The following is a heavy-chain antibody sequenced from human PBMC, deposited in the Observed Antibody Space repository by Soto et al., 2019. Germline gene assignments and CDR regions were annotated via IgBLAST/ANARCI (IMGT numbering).Heavy chain of an antibody. Sequence: PSETLSLTCAVYGGSFSGYYWSWIRQPPGKGLEWIGEINHSGSTNYNPSLKSRVTISVDTSKNQFSLKLSSVTAADTAVYYCARVQRLYDSSGYYLYWGQRTLVTVSS. J-gene: IGHJ4*02. CDR3: ARVQRLYDSSGYYLY. D-gene: IGHD3-22*01. CDR1: GGSFSGYY. CDR2: INHSGST. V-gene: IGHV4-34*01.